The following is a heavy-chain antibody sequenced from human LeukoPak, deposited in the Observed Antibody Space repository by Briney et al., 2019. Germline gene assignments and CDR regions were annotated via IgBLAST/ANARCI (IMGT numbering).Heavy chain of an antibody. CDR1: GGSIGNFF. J-gene: IGHJ4*02. CDR3: ARDWELCH. V-gene: IGHV4-59*01. CDR2: ISENGGT. D-gene: IGHD1-26*01. Sequence: SETLSLTCTVSGGSIGNFFWSWIRQSPGEGLEWIWFISENGGTSYNPSLKSRVTISVAMSKNQFSLRLTSMTAADTAVYYCARDWELCHWGRGILVTVTS.